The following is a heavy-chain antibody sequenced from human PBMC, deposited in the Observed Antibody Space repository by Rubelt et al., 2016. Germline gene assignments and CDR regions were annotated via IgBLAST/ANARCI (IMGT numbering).Heavy chain of an antibody. J-gene: IGHJ5*02. CDR3: ATATDAAAGNWFDP. CDR1: GYTFTSYD. CDR2: MNPNSGGT. V-gene: IGHV1-8*01. D-gene: IGHD6-13*01. Sequence: QVQLVQSGAEVKKPGASVKVSCKASGYTFTSYDINWVRQATGQGLEWMGWMNPNSGGTNYAQKFQGRVTMTEDTSTDTAYMELSSLRSEDTAVYYCATATDAAAGNWFDPWGQGTLVTVSS.